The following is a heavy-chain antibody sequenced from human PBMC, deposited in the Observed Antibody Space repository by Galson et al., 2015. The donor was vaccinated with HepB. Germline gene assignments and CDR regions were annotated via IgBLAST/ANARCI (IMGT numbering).Heavy chain of an antibody. V-gene: IGHV1-69*13. J-gene: IGHJ6*02. CDR2: IIPIFGTA. D-gene: IGHD2-15*01. CDR3: ARDLVVVATHAFLGLRGMDV. Sequence: SVKVSCKASGDTFSSYAISWVRQAPGQGLEWMGGIIPIFGTANYAQKFQGRVTITADESTSTAYMELSSLRSEDTAVYYCARDLVVVATHAFLGLRGMDVWGQGTTVTVSS. CDR1: GDTFSSYA.